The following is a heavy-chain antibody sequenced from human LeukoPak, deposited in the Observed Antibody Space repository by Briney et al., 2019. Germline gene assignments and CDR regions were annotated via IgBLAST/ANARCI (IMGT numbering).Heavy chain of an antibody. D-gene: IGHD6-13*01. CDR3: ARFALSSSLDY. J-gene: IGHJ4*02. Sequence: KSGESLKISCKGSGYNFTSNWIGWVRQMPGKGLEWMGIIYPGYSDTRYSPSFQGQVTFSVDTSTSTVYLQWSSLKASDTAIYYCARFALSSSLDYWGQGTLVTVS. CDR1: GYNFTSNW. CDR2: IYPGYSDT. V-gene: IGHV5-51*01.